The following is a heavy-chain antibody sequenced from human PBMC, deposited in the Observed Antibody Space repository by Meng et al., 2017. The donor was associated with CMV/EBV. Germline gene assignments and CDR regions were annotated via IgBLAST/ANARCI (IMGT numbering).Heavy chain of an antibody. J-gene: IGHJ4*02. CDR3: ARAYSSSCRVDY. CDR1: GGSISSYY. Sequence: GSLRLSCTVSGGSISSYYWNWIRQLPGKGLEWIGYIYYSGSTDYNPSLKSRVTISVDTSKNQFSLKLSSVTAADTAVYYCARAYSSSCRVDYWGQGTLVTVSS. D-gene: IGHD6-6*01. V-gene: IGHV4-59*01. CDR2: IYYSGST.